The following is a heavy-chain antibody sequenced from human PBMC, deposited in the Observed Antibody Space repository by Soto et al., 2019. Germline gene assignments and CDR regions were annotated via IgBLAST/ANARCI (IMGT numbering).Heavy chain of an antibody. CDR3: ARDDRRCSGGSCYPHAFDI. D-gene: IGHD2-15*01. Sequence: ASVKVSCKASGYTFTSYGLSWVRQAPGQGLEWMGWIIPILGKANYAQKFQGRVTITTDKSTSTAYMELSSLRSEDTAVYYCARDDRRCSGGSCYPHAFDIWGQGTMVTVSS. V-gene: IGHV1-69*10. CDR1: GYTFTSYG. CDR2: IIPILGKA. J-gene: IGHJ3*02.